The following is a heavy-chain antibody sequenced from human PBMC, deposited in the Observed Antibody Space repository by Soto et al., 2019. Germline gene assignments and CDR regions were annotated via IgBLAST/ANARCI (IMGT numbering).Heavy chain of an antibody. CDR2: IYHSGTT. J-gene: IGHJ5*01. Sequence: QVQLQESGPGLLKPSETLSLTCTVSGGSMSSHFWTWIRQPPGKGLERIGYIYHSGTTNYNPSLWVRLTISIEHSKNQFALKLSSVTAAYTAVYFCAVYGSTTFDSWGQATLVTVSS. D-gene: IGHD3-10*01. V-gene: IGHV4-59*11. CDR1: GGSMSSHF. CDR3: AVYGSTTFDS.